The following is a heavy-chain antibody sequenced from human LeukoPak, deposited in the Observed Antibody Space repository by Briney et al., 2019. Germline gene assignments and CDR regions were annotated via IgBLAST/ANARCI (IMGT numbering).Heavy chain of an antibody. V-gene: IGHV4-34*01. CDR2: INHSGST. D-gene: IGHD4-17*01. J-gene: IGHJ4*02. CDR3: ASGTVTTLDY. Sequence: SETLSLTCAAYGGSFSGYYWSWIRQPPGKGLEWIGEINHSGSTNYNPSLKSRVTISVDTSKNQFSLKLSSVTAADTAVYYCASGTVTTLDYWGQGTLVTVSS. CDR1: GGSFSGYY.